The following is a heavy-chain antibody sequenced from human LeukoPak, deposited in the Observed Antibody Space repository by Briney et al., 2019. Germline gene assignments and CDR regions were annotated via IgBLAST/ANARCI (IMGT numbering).Heavy chain of an antibody. CDR1: GFTFSSYG. J-gene: IGHJ4*02. D-gene: IGHD6-19*01. Sequence: PGGSLRLSCAASGFTFSSYGMHWVRQAPGKGLEWVAFIRDDGSNKYYADSVKGRFTIPRDNSNNTLYLQMNSLRAEDTAVYYCARILSSGWGELGYWGQGTLVTVSS. V-gene: IGHV3-30*02. CDR2: IRDDGSNK. CDR3: ARILSSGWGELGY.